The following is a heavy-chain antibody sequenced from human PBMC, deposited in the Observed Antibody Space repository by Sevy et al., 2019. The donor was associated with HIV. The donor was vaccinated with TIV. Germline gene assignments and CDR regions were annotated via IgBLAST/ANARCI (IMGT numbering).Heavy chain of an antibody. CDR1: GFTFTNYA. V-gene: IGHV3-30*03. Sequence: GGSLRLSCAASGFTFTNYAMNWVRQAPGKGLEWVSVISYDGSNKEYADSVKGRFTISRDNAKNTLYLQMNSPRPEDTAVYYCARVPGAVIAAGPYHFDYWGQGTLVTVSS. J-gene: IGHJ4*02. D-gene: IGHD6-13*01. CDR2: ISYDGSNK. CDR3: ARVPGAVIAAGPYHFDY.